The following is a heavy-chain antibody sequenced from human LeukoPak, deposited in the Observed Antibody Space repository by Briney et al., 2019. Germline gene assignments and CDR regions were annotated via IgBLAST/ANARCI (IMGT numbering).Heavy chain of an antibody. J-gene: IGHJ6*02. Sequence: SETLSLTYTVSGGSISSYYWSWIRQPPGKGLEWIGYIYYSGSTNYNPSLKSRVTISVDTSKNQFSLKLSSVTAADTAVYYCARHGATADMDVWGQGTKVTVSS. V-gene: IGHV4-59*08. CDR3: ARHGATADMDV. CDR1: GGSISSYY. D-gene: IGHD3-10*01. CDR2: IYYSGST.